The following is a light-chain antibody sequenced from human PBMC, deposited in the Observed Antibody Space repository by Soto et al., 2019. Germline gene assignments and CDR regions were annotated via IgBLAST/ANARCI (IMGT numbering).Light chain of an antibody. CDR2: EDS. Sequence: SYELTQPPSVSVSPGPTARITCSGDALPKQYAYWYQQKPGQAPVLVIYEDSERPSGIPERFSGSSSGTTVTLTISGVQAEDEADYYCQSADSSGTYVFGTGTKVTVL. CDR1: ALPKQY. J-gene: IGLJ1*01. CDR3: QSADSSGTYV. V-gene: IGLV3-25*02.